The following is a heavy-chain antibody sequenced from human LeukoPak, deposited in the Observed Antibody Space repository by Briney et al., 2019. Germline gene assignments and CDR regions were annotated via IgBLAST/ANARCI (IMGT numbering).Heavy chain of an antibody. Sequence: PSETLSLTCAVYGGSFSSYYWSWIRQPAGKGLEWIGRIYTSGSTNYNPSLKSRVTMSVDTSKNQFSLKLSSVTAEDTAVYYCAKARGYSYGYLVSYYYYMDVWGKGTTVTVSS. CDR3: AKARGYSYGYLVSYYYYMDV. CDR2: IYTSGST. CDR1: GGSFSSYY. D-gene: IGHD5-18*01. J-gene: IGHJ6*03. V-gene: IGHV4-59*10.